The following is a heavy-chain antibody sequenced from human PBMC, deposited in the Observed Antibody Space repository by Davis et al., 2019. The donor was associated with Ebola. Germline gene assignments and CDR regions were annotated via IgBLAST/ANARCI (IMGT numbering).Heavy chain of an antibody. V-gene: IGHV3-21*01. CDR3: ARDPVAGYTSGWSR. D-gene: IGHD6-19*01. CDR2: ISSSSIYI. Sequence: GESLKISCTVSGFTFSSYDMYWVRQAPGKGLEWVSSISSSSIYIHYADSVKGRFTISRDNAKNSLYLQMNSLRADDTAVYYCARDPVAGYTSGWSRWGQGTLVTVSS. CDR1: GFTFSSYD. J-gene: IGHJ4*02.